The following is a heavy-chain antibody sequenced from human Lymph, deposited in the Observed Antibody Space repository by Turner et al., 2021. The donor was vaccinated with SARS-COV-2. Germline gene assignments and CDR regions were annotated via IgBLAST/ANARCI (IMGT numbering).Heavy chain of an antibody. D-gene: IGHD6-19*01. CDR1: GGTFSGYA. CDR3: ARDTAVAGTLGAFDI. V-gene: IGHV1-69*01. Sequence: QVQLVQSGAEVKKPGSSVQFSCKASGGTFSGYAISWVRQAHGQGLEWMGGIIPICGTGNYAQKFQGRVTITADESTSTAYMELSSMRSEDTAVYYCARDTAVAGTLGAFDIWGQGTMVTVSS. CDR2: IIPICGTG. J-gene: IGHJ3*02.